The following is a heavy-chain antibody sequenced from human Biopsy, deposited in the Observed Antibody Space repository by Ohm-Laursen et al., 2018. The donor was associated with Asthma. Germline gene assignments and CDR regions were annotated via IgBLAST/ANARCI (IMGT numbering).Heavy chain of an antibody. D-gene: IGHD3-3*01. J-gene: IGHJ6*02. Sequence: SETLSLTCCMYGLSSSGYYWTWIRQPPGKGLEWIGESDHRGNTNTNPTLKSRVTISKDKSANEFSLKMSSVTAADTAIYYCARGPEWSGLDIWGQGTTVTVSS. CDR2: SDHRGNT. V-gene: IGHV4-34*01. CDR3: ARGPEWSGLDI. CDR1: GLSSSGYY.